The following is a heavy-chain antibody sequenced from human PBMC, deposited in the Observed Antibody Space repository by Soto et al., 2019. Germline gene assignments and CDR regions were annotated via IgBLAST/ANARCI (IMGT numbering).Heavy chain of an antibody. D-gene: IGHD1-7*01. J-gene: IGHJ4*01. CDR1: GFTFSSYW. Sequence: EVQLVESGGGLVQPGGSVRLSCAASGFTFSSYWMHWVRQAPGKGLMWVSRIHNDGSTTRYADSVKGRFTISRDNAKNTLYLQMSSLRVEDTDVYYCARDNWNSYWGQGTLVTGSS. CDR2: IHNDGSTT. V-gene: IGHV3-74*01. CDR3: ARDNWNSY.